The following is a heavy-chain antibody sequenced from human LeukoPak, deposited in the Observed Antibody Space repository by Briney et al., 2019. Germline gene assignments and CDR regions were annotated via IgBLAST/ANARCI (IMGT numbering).Heavy chain of an antibody. CDR3: AKAPVGHCSGAFCYHFDS. CDR1: GYIFSTYA. D-gene: IGHD2-15*01. Sequence: GGSLRLSCAASGYIFSTYAMSWARQTPGKGLEWVAAISGDNPGTYHANSVKGRFTISRDNSKNTLHLQMSGLRAEDTARYYCAKAPVGHCSGAFCYHFDSWGQGTLVTVSS. V-gene: IGHV3-23*01. J-gene: IGHJ4*02. CDR2: ISGDNPGT.